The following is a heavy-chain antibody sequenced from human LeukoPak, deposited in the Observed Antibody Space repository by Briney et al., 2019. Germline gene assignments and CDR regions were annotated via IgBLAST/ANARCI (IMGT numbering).Heavy chain of an antibody. CDR1: GFTFSSYS. CDR3: AREVLGDSSGYTYYFDY. Sequence: GGSLRLSCAASGFTFSSYSMNWVRQAPGKGLEWVSSISSSSSYIYYADSVKGRFTISRDNAKNSLCLQMNSLRAEDTAVYYCAREVLGDSSGYTYYFDYWGQGTLVTVSS. D-gene: IGHD3-22*01. V-gene: IGHV3-21*01. J-gene: IGHJ4*02. CDR2: ISSSSSYI.